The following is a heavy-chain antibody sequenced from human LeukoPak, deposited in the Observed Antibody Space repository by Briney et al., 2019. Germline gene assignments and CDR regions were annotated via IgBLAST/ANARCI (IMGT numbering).Heavy chain of an antibody. CDR3: ATTYYYGSGSLDY. D-gene: IGHD3-10*01. J-gene: IGHJ4*02. V-gene: IGHV1-24*01. CDR2: FDPEDGET. CDR1: GYTLTELS. Sequence: APVKVSCKVSGYTLTELSMHWVRQAPGKGLEWMGGFDPEDGETIYAQKFQGRVTMTEDTSTDTAYMELSSLRSEDTAVYYCATTYYYGSGSLDYWGQGTLVTVSS.